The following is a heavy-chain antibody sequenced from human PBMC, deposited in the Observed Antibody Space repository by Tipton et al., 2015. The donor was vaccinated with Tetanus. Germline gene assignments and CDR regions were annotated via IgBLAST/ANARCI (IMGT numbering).Heavy chain of an antibody. J-gene: IGHJ4*02. Sequence: TLSLTCTVSGGSIRGGTFYWGWIRQPPGKGLEWIGSIYESGDTYYIPSLKSRVTISGDTSKNQFPLNLNSMAAADTGAYYCARHQSGYFTPFDYWGQGNLVTVSS. CDR1: GGSIRGGTFY. CDR3: ARHQSGYFTPFDY. CDR2: IYESGDT. D-gene: IGHD3-3*01. V-gene: IGHV4-39*01.